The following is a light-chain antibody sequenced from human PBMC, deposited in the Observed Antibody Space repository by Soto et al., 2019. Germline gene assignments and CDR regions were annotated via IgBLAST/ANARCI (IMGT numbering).Light chain of an antibody. CDR3: TSYSSSSTRVV. CDR2: DVS. J-gene: IGLJ3*02. Sequence: QSALTQPASVSGSPGQSITISCTGTSSDVGGYNYASWYQQHPDKAPKLIIYDVSNRPSGVSNRFSGSKSGNTAYLTISGLQAEDEADYYCTSYSSSSTRVVFGTGTKLTVL. CDR1: SSDVGGYNY. V-gene: IGLV2-14*03.